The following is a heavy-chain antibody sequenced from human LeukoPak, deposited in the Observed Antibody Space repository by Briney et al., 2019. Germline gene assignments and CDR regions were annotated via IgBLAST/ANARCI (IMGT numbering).Heavy chain of an antibody. D-gene: IGHD3-9*01. CDR3: AREWRYYDILTGYNPAYYYYGMDV. V-gene: IGHV1-69*04. CDR2: IIPIFGIA. Sequence: SVKVSCKASGGTFSSYAISWVRQAPGQGLEWMGRIIPIFGIANYAQKFQGRVTITADKSTSTAYMELSSLRSEDTAVYYCAREWRYYDILTGYNPAYYYYGMDVWGQGTTVTVSS. J-gene: IGHJ6*02. CDR1: GGTFSSYA.